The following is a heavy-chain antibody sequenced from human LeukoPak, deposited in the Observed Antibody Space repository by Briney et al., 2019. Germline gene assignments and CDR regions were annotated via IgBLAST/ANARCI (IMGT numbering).Heavy chain of an antibody. Sequence: SETLSLTCTVSGGSISSSSYYWGWIRQPPGKGLEWIWRIYYSGSTYYNPSLKSRVTISVATYKTQFSPKLSSVTAADTAVYYCARQTIYDSTAWGAFDIWGPGTMVTVSS. CDR1: GGSISSSSYY. V-gene: IGHV4-39*01. CDR3: ARQTIYDSTAWGAFDI. J-gene: IGHJ3*02. D-gene: IGHD3-22*01. CDR2: IYYSGST.